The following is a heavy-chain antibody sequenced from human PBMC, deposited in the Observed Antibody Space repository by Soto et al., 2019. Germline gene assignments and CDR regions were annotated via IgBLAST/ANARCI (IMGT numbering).Heavy chain of an antibody. CDR1: GGSFSGYY. CDR3: ASLQWLVPSGYYYYGMDV. J-gene: IGHJ6*02. V-gene: IGHV4-34*01. Sequence: PSETLSLTCAVYGGSFSGYYWSWIRQPPGKGLEWIGEINHSGSTNYNPSLKSRVTISVDTSKNQFSLKLSSVTAADTAVYYCASLQWLVPSGYYYYGMDVWGQGTTVTVS. CDR2: INHSGST. D-gene: IGHD6-19*01.